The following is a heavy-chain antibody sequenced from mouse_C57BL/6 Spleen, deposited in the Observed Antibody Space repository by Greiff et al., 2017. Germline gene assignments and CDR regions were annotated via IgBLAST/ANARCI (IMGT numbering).Heavy chain of an antibody. V-gene: IGHV1-82*01. CDR2: IYPGDGDT. Sequence: QVQLQQSGPELVKPGASVKISCKASGYAFSSSWMNWVKQRPGKGLEWIGRIYPGDGDTNYNGKFKGKATLTADKSSSTAYMQLSSLTSEDSAVYFCAREWITTVVATKYFDVWGTGTTVTVSS. D-gene: IGHD1-1*01. J-gene: IGHJ1*03. CDR3: AREWITTVVATKYFDV. CDR1: GYAFSSSW.